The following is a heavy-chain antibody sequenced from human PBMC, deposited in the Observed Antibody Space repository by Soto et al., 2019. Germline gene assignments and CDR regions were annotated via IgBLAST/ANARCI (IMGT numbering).Heavy chain of an antibody. J-gene: IGHJ4*02. Sequence: ETLSLTCGVSDYSISSGYYWCCIRQPPGKGLEWIGGIYHSGSTYYSPSLQRRVTISVDTSKNHFSLKLRSLTAADTAVYYCARVVSVAGAHFDYWGQGALVTVSS. D-gene: IGHD6-19*01. V-gene: IGHV4-38-2*01. CDR1: DYSISSGYY. CDR3: ARVVSVAGAHFDY. CDR2: IYHSGST.